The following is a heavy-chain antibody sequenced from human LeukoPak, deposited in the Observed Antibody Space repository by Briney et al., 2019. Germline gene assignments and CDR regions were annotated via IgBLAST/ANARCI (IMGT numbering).Heavy chain of an antibody. CDR1: GYTFTGYY. J-gene: IGHJ4*02. CDR3: ARGYYYDSSGYYSGDY. D-gene: IGHD3-22*01. V-gene: IGHV1-2*02. CDR2: INPNSGGT. Sequence: ASVKVSCKASGYTFTGYYMHWVRQAPGQGLEWMGWINPNSGGTNYAQKFQGRVTMTRDTSISTAYMELSRLRSEDTAVYYCARGYYYDSSGYYSGDYWGQGTLVTVSS.